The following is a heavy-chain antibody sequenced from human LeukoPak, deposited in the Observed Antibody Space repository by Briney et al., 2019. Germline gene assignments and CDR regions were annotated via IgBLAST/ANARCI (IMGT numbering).Heavy chain of an antibody. D-gene: IGHD3/OR15-3a*01. CDR1: GFTFSNAW. V-gene: IGHV3-15*01. CDR2: IKRKGDDGTI. Sequence: PGGSLRLSCAASGFTFSNAWMSWVRQAPGRGLEWVGRIKRKGDDGTIDYAAPVKGRLSISRDDSKNTLYLQMNSLKSEDTAVYYCTAGTGRSDFDYWGQETLVTVSS. CDR3: TAGTGRSDFDY. J-gene: IGHJ4*02.